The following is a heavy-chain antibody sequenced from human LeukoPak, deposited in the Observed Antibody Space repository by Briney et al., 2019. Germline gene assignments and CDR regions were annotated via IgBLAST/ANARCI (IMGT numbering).Heavy chain of an antibody. D-gene: IGHD6-19*01. CDR2: ISSSSSTI. CDR3: ASLGYSSGWHFDY. V-gene: IGHV3-48*01. J-gene: IGHJ4*02. CDR1: GFTFSSYS. Sequence: GGSLRLSCAASGFTFSSYSMNWVRQAPGKGLEWVSYISSSSSTIYYADSVKGRFTISRDNAKNSLYLQMNSLRAEDTAVYYCASLGYSSGWHFDYWGQGTLVTVSS.